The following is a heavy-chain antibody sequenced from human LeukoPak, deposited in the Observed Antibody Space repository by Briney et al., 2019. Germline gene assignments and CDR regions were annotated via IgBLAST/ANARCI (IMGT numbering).Heavy chain of an antibody. V-gene: IGHV3-21*01. CDR3: ATEQLPAGWDY. CDR1: RFTFSSYG. J-gene: IGHJ4*02. D-gene: IGHD6-13*01. Sequence: GGSLRLSCAASRFTFSSYGMSWVRQAPGKGLEWVSSISSSSSYIYYADSVKGRFIISRDNAKNSLYLQMNSLRAEDTAVYFCATEQLPAGWDYWGQGTLVIVSS. CDR2: ISSSSSYI.